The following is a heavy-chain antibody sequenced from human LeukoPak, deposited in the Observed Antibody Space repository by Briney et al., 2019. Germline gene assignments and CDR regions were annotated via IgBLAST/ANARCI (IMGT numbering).Heavy chain of an antibody. CDR1: GGSISSSNW. J-gene: IGHJ4*02. D-gene: IGHD3-22*01. V-gene: IGHV4-4*02. CDR3: ARDDSYYYDSNGGRD. Sequence: SGTLFLTCAVSGGSISSSNWWSWVRQPPGKGLEWIGEIYHSGSTNYNPSLKSRVTISVDKSKNQFSLKLSSVTAADTAVYYCARDDSYYYDSNGGRDWGQGTLVTVSS. CDR2: IYHSGST.